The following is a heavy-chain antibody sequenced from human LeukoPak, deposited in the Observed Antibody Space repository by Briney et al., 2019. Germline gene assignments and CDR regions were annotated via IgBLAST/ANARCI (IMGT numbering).Heavy chain of an antibody. CDR1: GGSISSGGYY. CDR3: ARDRACSDPGTWGY. J-gene: IGHJ4*02. V-gene: IGHV4-31*03. Sequence: SETLSLTCTVSGGSISSGGYYWSWIRQHPGKGLEWIAHMYYRGSTYYNPSLQSRVTLSIDTSKNQFSLNLSSVTAADTAVYYCARDRACSDPGTWGYWGQGTLVTVSS. CDR2: MYYRGST. D-gene: IGHD6-19*01.